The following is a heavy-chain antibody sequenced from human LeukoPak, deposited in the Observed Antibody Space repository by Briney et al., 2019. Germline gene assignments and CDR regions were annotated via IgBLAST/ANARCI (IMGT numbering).Heavy chain of an antibody. J-gene: IGHJ6*02. V-gene: IGHV3-11*01. CDR1: GFILRDYY. CDR3: PSLIRSPTAIHL. CDR2: ISSSSTPI. Sequence: GGSLRLSCAASGFILRDYYMSWLRQAPGKGLEWVSDISSSSTPIPHAHPLQPPLPISSHNAKNSLYLQINSLRAEDTAVYYCPSLIRSPTAIHLLAQATTVTVSS. D-gene: IGHD2-2*01.